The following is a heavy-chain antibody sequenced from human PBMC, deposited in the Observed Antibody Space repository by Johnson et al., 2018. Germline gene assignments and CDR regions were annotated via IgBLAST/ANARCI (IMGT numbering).Heavy chain of an antibody. J-gene: IGHJ4*02. CDR1: GGTFSSYA. V-gene: IGHV1-46*01. Sequence: QVQLVESGAEVKKPGSSVKVSCKASGGTFSSYAISWVRQAPGQGLEWMGIINPSGGYTSYAQKFQGRVTMTRDTTTSTVYMELSSLRSEDTAVYYCARQTGGVDCWGQGTLVTVSS. D-gene: IGHD3-16*01. CDR2: INPSGGYT. CDR3: ARQTGGVDC.